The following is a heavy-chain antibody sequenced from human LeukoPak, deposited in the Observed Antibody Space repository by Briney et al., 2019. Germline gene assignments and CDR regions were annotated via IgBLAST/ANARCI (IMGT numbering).Heavy chain of an antibody. CDR2: IYYSGST. Sequence: PSETLSLTCTVSGGSISSSSYYWGWIRQPPGKGLEWIGSIYYSGSTYYNPSLKSRVTISVDTSKNQFSLKLRSVTAADTAVYYCAGVVAAAGTVEYFQHWGQGTLVTVSS. V-gene: IGHV4-39*07. J-gene: IGHJ1*01. CDR1: GGSISSSSYY. D-gene: IGHD6-13*01. CDR3: AGVVAAAGTVEYFQH.